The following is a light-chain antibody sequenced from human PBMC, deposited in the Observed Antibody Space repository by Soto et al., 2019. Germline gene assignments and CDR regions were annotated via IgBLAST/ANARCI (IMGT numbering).Light chain of an antibody. J-gene: IGKJ5*01. CDR2: GAS. V-gene: IGKV3D-15*01. CDR3: QHYDSSHRIP. CDR1: QSASTN. Sequence: EIVLTQSPGTLSVSPGERATLFCRASQSASTNLAWYQHKPGQAPRLLIYGASTRDTAIPARFSGSGSGTEFTLTISSLESEDFEVYYCQHYDSSHRIPFGQGTRLEIK.